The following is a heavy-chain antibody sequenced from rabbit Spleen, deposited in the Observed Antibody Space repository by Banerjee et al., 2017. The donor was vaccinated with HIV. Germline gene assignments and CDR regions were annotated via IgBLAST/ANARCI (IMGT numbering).Heavy chain of an antibody. CDR2: IDAGDGNT. J-gene: IGHJ4*01. CDR3: AREDVGGDGDYNSFKL. Sequence: QEQLEESGGDLVKPEGSLTLTCKASGIDFSSYYYMCWVRQAPGKGLEWIACIDAGDGNTYYASWAKVRFTISKTSSTVDLKMTSLTAADTATYFCAREDVGGDGDYNSFKLWGPGTLVTVS. CDR1: GIDFSSYYY. V-gene: IGHV1S45*01. D-gene: IGHD2-1*01.